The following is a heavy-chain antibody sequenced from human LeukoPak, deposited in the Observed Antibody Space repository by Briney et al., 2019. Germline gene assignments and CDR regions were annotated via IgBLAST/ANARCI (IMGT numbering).Heavy chain of an antibody. J-gene: IGHJ4*02. CDR2: IYYSGST. D-gene: IGHD2-15*01. CDR1: GGSISPFY. V-gene: IGHV4-59*08. CDR3: ARHGYCSGGSCYWDY. Sequence: SETLSLTCTVSGGSISPFYWSWIRQPPGKGLEWIAYIYYSGSTAYNPSLKSRVAISVDTSNNQVSLKLSPVTAADTAVYYCARHGYCSGGSCYWDYWGQGTLVTVSS.